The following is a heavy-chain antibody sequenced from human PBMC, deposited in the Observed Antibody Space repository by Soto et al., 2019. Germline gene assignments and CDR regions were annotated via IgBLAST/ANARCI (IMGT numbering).Heavy chain of an antibody. CDR1: GGSFSGYY. D-gene: IGHD2-15*01. J-gene: IGHJ5*02. CDR3: ARDLKWDSCSGGSCYRSETFDP. V-gene: IGHV4-34*01. CDR2: INHSGST. Sequence: PSETLSLTGAVYGGSFSGYYWSWTRQPPGKGLEGIGEINHSGSTNYNPSLKSRVTMSVEMSKNQFSLKLSSVTAADTAVYYCARDLKWDSCSGGSCYRSETFDPWGQGTLVTVSS.